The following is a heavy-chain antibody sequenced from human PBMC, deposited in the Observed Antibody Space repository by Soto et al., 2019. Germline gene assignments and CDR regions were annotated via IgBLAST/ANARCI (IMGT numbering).Heavy chain of an antibody. V-gene: IGHV3-74*01. Sequence: GGSLRLSCAASGFTFSSYWMHWVRQAPGKGLVWVSRINSDGSSTSYADSVKGRFTISRDNAKNTLYLQMNSLRAEDTAVYYCARVRGGSSNMRYNWFDPWGQGTLVTVSS. D-gene: IGHD6-6*01. J-gene: IGHJ5*02. CDR1: GFTFSSYW. CDR3: ARVRGGSSNMRYNWFDP. CDR2: INSDGSST.